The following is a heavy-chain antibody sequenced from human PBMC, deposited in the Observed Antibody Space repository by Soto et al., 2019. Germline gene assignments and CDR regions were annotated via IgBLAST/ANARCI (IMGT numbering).Heavy chain of an antibody. CDR1: GYTFTSYY. CDR3: ARDRGSTSRLDFDY. V-gene: IGHV1-46*03. CDR2: INPSGGST. D-gene: IGHD2-2*01. J-gene: IGHJ4*02. Sequence: VKVSCKASGYTFTSYYLNWVRQAPGQGLEWMGLINPSGGSTSYAQKFQGRVTMTRDTSTSTVYMELSSLRSDDTAVYYCARDRGSTSRLDFDYWGQGTLVTVSS.